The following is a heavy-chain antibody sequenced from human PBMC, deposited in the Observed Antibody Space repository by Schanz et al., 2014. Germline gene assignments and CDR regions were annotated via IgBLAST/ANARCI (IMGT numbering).Heavy chain of an antibody. Sequence: QVHLVQSGAEVKKPGSSVKVSCKASGYTFTGYYMHWVRQAPGQGLEWLGWMNPNSGNPGFAQKFRGRVTMTRNTSMSTAYIELHILTSEDTAVYYCARGRTFDYWGQGTLVTVSS. V-gene: IGHV1-8*01. J-gene: IGHJ4*02. CDR2: MNPNSGNP. CDR1: GYTFTGYY. CDR3: ARGRTFDY.